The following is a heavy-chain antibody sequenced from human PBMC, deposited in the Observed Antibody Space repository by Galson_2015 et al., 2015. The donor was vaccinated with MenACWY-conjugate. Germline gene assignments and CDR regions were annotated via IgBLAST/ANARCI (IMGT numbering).Heavy chain of an antibody. CDR1: GGSISGYY. CDR3: ARLTDPVYYIGMDV. J-gene: IGHJ6*02. V-gene: IGHV4-59*01. Sequence: ETLSLTCTASGGSISGYYWSWIRQPPGKGLEWIGYIHYSGRTEFNPSLKSRVTISVDTSKNNFSLKLSYVTAADTAVYYCARLTDPVYYIGMDVWGQGTTVTVPS. CDR2: IHYSGRT.